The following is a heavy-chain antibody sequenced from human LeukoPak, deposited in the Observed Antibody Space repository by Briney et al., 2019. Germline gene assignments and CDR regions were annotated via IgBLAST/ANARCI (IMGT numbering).Heavy chain of an antibody. D-gene: IGHD6-13*01. CDR2: IYYSGST. Sequence: PSETLSLTCTVSGGSINNFFWNWVPHPPGKGLEWMGYIYYSGSTNYNPSLKSRVTISIETSKNQFSLKLRSVTAADTAVYYCARGTAPDTHWGQGALVSVSS. CDR1: GGSINNFF. CDR3: ARGTAPDTH. J-gene: IGHJ4*02. V-gene: IGHV4-59*08.